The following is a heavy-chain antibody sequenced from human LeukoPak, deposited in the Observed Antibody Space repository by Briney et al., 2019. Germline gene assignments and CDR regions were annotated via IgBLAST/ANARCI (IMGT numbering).Heavy chain of an antibody. V-gene: IGHV4-59*01. CDR2: IYYSGST. CDR1: GDSISSYY. Sequence: SETLSLTCTVSGDSISSYYWSWIRQPPGKGLEWIGYIYYSGSTNYNPSLKSRVTISVDTSKNQFYLKLSSVTAADTAVYYCARQSNILTGYPFDYWGQGTLVTVSS. J-gene: IGHJ4*02. D-gene: IGHD3-9*01. CDR3: ARQSNILTGYPFDY.